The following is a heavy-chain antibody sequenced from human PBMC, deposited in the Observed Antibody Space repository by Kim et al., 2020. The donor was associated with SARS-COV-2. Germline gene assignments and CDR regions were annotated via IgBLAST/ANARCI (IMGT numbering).Heavy chain of an antibody. D-gene: IGHD3-22*01. J-gene: IGHJ4*02. CDR1: GGSFSGYY. CDR3: ARGHYYDKTDY. V-gene: IGHV4-34*01. Sequence: SETLSLTCAVYGGSFSGYYWSWIRQPPGKGLEWIGEINHSGSTNYNPSLKSRVTISVDTSKNQFSLKLSSVTAADTAVYYCARGHYYDKTDYWGQGTLVT. CDR2: INHSGST.